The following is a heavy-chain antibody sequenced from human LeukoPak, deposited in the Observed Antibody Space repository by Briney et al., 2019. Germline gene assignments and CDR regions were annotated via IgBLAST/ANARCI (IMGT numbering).Heavy chain of an antibody. J-gene: IGHJ6*03. CDR3: ARGVAARSNYYYMDV. CDR1: GGSFSGYY. D-gene: IGHD6-6*01. V-gene: IGHV4-34*01. Sequence: PSETLSLTCAVYGGSFSGYYWSWIRQPPGKGLEWIGEINHSGSTNYNPSLKSRVTISVDTSKNQFSLKLSSVTAADTAVYYCARGVAARSNYYYMDVWGKGTTVTASS. CDR2: INHSGST.